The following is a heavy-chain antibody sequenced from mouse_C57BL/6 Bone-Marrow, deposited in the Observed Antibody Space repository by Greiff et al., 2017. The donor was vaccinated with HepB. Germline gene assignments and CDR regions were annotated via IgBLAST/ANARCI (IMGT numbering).Heavy chain of an antibody. V-gene: IGHV10-1*01. Sequence: EVQLQESGGGLVQPKGSLKLSCAASGFSFNTYAMNWVRQAPGKGLEWVARIRSKSNNYATYYADSVKDRFTISRDDSESMLYLQMNNLKTEDTAMYYCVRRDGYYDWYFDVWGTGTTVTVSS. J-gene: IGHJ1*03. CDR1: GFSFNTYA. CDR2: IRSKSNNYAT. CDR3: VRRDGYYDWYFDV. D-gene: IGHD2-3*01.